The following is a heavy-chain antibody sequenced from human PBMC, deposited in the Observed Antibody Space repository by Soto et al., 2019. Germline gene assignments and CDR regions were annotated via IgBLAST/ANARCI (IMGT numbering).Heavy chain of an antibody. D-gene: IGHD2-15*01. V-gene: IGHV1-46*01. CDR1: GYKFTTYF. Sequence: QVQLVQSGADLKNPGASVKVACKSSGYKFTTYFIHWVRQAPGQGLEWMGMIHPSGDTGYAQKFRGRVTMTIDTSTTTAYMELRNLTSEDTAVYFSVRGYCTTSPCSGDFQFWGQGPLVTVSS. CDR2: IHPSGDT. J-gene: IGHJ1*01. CDR3: VRGYCTTSPCSGDFQF.